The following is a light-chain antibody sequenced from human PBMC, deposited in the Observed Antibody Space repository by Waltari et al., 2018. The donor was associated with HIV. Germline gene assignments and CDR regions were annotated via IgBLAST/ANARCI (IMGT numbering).Light chain of an antibody. CDR1: QRVSKK. J-gene: IGKJ4*01. Sequence: IVMAQSPATLSVSPGERATLSCRASQRVSKKLAWYQQKPGQSPRLLMYDASTRVTGIPARFSGSGSGTDFTLTISSLQSGDFAIYYCQQYNNWLTFGGGTKVEIK. V-gene: IGKV3-15*01. CDR2: DAS. CDR3: QQYNNWLT.